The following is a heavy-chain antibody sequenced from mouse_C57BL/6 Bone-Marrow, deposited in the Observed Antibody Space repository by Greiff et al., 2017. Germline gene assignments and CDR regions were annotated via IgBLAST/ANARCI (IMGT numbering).Heavy chain of an antibody. CDR1: GFTFSSYA. CDR3: ARLSWEYAFDY. Sequence: DVHLVESGGGLVKPGGSLKLSCAASGFTFSSYAMSWVRQTPDKRLEWVATISDGGSYTYYPDSVKGRFTISRDNAKNNLYLQMSHLKSEDTAMYYCARLSWEYAFDYWGQGTSVTVSS. D-gene: IGHD2-10*02. J-gene: IGHJ4*01. V-gene: IGHV5-4*01. CDR2: ISDGGSYT.